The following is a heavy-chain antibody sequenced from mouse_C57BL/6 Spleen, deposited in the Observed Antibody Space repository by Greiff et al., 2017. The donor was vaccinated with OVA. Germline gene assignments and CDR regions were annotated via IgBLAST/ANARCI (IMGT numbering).Heavy chain of an antibody. D-gene: IGHD2-12*01. CDR3: VRQGLYYSSWFAY. Sequence: DVKLVESGGGLVQPKGSLKLSCAASGFSFNTYAMNWVRQAPGKGLEWVARIRSKSNNYATYYADSVKDRFTISRDDSESMLYLQVNNLKTEDTAMYYCVRQGLYYSSWFAYWGQGTLVTVSA. J-gene: IGHJ3*01. V-gene: IGHV10-1*01. CDR1: GFSFNTYA. CDR2: IRSKSNNYAT.